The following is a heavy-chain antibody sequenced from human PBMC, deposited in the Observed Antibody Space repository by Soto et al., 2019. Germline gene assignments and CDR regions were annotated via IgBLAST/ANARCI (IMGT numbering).Heavy chain of an antibody. J-gene: IGHJ4*02. Sequence: SETLSLTCTVSGGSINSCYWSWVRQPPGKGLEWIGYIFRSGSTTSNPSLKSRLIISIDMSKNQFSLKLTSVTAADTAVYYCARFSRMAAADYWGQGTLVTVSS. CDR2: IFRSGST. CDR3: ARFSRMAAADY. CDR1: GGSINSCY. D-gene: IGHD6-13*01. V-gene: IGHV4-59*01.